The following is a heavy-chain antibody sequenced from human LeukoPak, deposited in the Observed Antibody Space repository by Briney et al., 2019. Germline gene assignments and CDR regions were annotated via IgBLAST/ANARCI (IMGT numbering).Heavy chain of an antibody. D-gene: IGHD2-21*02. J-gene: IGHJ5*02. CDR2: ISAYNGNT. Sequence: ASVKVSCKASGYTFTSYGISWVRQAPGQGLEWMGWISAYNGNTNCAQKLQGRVTMTTDTSTSTAYMELRSLRSDDTAVYYCARTQKRYCGGDCSPGHWFDPWGQGTLVTVSS. CDR3: ARTQKRYCGGDCSPGHWFDP. V-gene: IGHV1-18*01. CDR1: GYTFTSYG.